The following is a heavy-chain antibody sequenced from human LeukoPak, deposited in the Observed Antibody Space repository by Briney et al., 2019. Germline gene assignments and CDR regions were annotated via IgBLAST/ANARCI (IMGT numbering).Heavy chain of an antibody. J-gene: IGHJ5*02. CDR3: ARHSRSREWELLRRRSNWFDP. CDR2: ISSSGTTI. D-gene: IGHD1-26*01. CDR1: GFTFSSYE. V-gene: IGHV3-48*03. Sequence: GGSLRLSCATSGFTFSSYEMNWVRQAPGKGLEWVSYISSSGTTIYYADFVKGRFTISRDNAKKSLYLQMNSLRAEDTAVYYCARHSRSREWELLRRRSNWFDPWGQGTLVTVSS.